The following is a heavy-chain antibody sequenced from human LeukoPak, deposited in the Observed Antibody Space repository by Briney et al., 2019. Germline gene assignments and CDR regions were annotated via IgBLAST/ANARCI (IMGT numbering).Heavy chain of an antibody. J-gene: IGHJ4*02. D-gene: IGHD3-10*01. V-gene: IGHV4-59*12. CDR3: ASERGVRGVSFFDY. CDR1: RGSISSYY. Sequence: SQRLSLTSTLSRGSISSYYTSWVRPPPGKGLEWIGYIYYSGSTNYNPSFKSRVTISVYSSKNQFSLKLSSVTAADPAVYYCASERGVRGVSFFDYWGQGTLVTVSS. CDR2: IYYSGST.